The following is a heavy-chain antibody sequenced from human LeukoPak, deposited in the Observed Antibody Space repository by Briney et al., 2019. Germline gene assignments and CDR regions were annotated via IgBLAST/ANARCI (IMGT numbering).Heavy chain of an antibody. D-gene: IGHD6-6*01. J-gene: IGHJ4*02. CDR1: GYTLTSYY. CDR3: ARGAAVWYGSSLIDY. CDR2: INPSSGST. V-gene: IGHV1-46*01. Sequence: ASVKVSCKPSGYTLTSYYMHWVRQAPGQGLKWMGVINPSSGSTSYAQRFQGRVAMTGDTSTSTVHMDLSGLISEDTAVYYCARGAAVWYGSSLIDYWGQGTLVTVSS.